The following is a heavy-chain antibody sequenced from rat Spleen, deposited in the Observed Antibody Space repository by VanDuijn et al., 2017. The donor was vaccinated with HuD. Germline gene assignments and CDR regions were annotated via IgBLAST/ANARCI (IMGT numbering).Heavy chain of an antibody. CDR3: TTGTIAAPYWYFDF. CDR1: GFTFNDYY. CDR2: ITTGGGTS. Sequence: EVQLVESGGGLVQPGRSLKLSCAASGFTFNDYYMAWVRQAPKEGLEWVAYITTGGGTSFYRDSVKGRFTISRDNAKSTLYLQMVSLRSEDTATYYCTTGTIAAPYWYFDFWGPGTMVTVSS. J-gene: IGHJ1*01. V-gene: IGHV5-27*01. D-gene: IGHD1-2*01.